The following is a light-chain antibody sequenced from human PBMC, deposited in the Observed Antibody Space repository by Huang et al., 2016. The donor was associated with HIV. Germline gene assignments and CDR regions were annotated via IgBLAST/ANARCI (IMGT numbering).Light chain of an antibody. CDR1: QSLSSQ. CDR3: QQYNDWPLT. J-gene: IGKJ1*01. V-gene: IGKV3-15*01. CDR2: GVS. Sequence: EIVMTQSPATLSVSPGERVTLSCRASQSLSSQLAWYQQKRGQAPRLPIYGVSTRATDIPARFSGSGSGTDFTLTINSLQSEDFATYYCQQYNDWPLTFGQGTEVEIK.